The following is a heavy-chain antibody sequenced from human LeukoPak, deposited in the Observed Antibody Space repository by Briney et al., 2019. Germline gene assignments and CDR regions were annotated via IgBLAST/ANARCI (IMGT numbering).Heavy chain of an antibody. D-gene: IGHD2-2*01. Sequence: GGSLRLSCAASGFTVSSNSMSWVRQAPGKGLEWVSVIYIGGSTYYSDSVQGRFTISRDISKNTLYLQMNSLRAEDTAVYYCARDWGYCSSTSCHVFDYWGQGTLVTVSS. CDR1: GFTVSSNS. CDR3: ARDWGYCSSTSCHVFDY. V-gene: IGHV3-53*01. J-gene: IGHJ4*02. CDR2: IYIGGST.